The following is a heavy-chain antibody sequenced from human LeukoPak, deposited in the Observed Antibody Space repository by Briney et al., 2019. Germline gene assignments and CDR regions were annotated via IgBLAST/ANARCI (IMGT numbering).Heavy chain of an antibody. CDR2: ISDSGGYT. V-gene: IGHV3-23*01. CDR1: GFTFSSYA. D-gene: IGHD3-10*02. Sequence: RAGGSLRLSCTASGFTFSSYAMSWVRQAPGKGLEWVSAISDSGGYTQYADSVKGRFTISRDNSKNTLYLQMNSLRAEDTAVYYCAELGITMIGGVWGKGTTVTISS. CDR3: AELGITMIGGV. J-gene: IGHJ6*04.